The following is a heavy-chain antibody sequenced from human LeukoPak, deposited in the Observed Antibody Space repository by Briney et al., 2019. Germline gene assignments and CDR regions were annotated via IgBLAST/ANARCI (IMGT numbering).Heavy chain of an antibody. CDR1: GFTFSSYA. CDR2: ISGSGGST. CDR3: AKSRVWFGELRWYYFDY. Sequence: GGSLRLPCAASGFTFSSYAMSWVRQAPGKGLEWVSAISGSGGSTYYADSVKGRFTISRDNSKNTLYLQMNSLRAEDTAVYCCAKSRVWFGELRWYYFDYWGQGTLVTVSS. V-gene: IGHV3-23*01. D-gene: IGHD3-10*01. J-gene: IGHJ4*02.